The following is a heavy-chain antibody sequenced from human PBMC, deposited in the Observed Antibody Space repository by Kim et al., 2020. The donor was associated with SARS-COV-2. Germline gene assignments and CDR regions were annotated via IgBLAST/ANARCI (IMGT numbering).Heavy chain of an antibody. CDR1: GGTFSSYA. J-gene: IGHJ5*02. CDR2: IIPILGIA. D-gene: IGHD2-15*01. V-gene: IGHV1-69*04. CDR3: ARERGYCSGGSCYDLKAENWFDP. Sequence: SVKVSCKASGGTFSSYAISWVRQAPGQGLEWMGRIIPILGIANYAQKFQGRVTITADKSTSTAYMELSSLRSEDTAVYYCARERGYCSGGSCYDLKAENWFDPWGQGTLVTVSS.